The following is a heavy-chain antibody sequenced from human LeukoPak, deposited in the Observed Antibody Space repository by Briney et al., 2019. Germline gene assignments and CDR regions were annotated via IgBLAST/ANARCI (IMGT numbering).Heavy chain of an antibody. CDR1: GGSISSSSYY. D-gene: IGHD2-15*01. Sequence: SETLSLTCTVSGGSISSSSYYWGWIRQPPGKGLEWIGSIYYSGSTYYNPSLKIRVTISVDTSKNQFSLKLSSVTAADPAVYDCARSVLSYCSGGSCYFNWFDPWGQGTLVTVSS. V-gene: IGHV4-39*01. CDR3: ARSVLSYCSGGSCYFNWFDP. CDR2: IYYSGST. J-gene: IGHJ5*02.